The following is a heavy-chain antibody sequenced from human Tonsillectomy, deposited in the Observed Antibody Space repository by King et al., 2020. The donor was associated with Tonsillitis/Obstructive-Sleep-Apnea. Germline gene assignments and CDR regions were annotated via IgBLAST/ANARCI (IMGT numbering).Heavy chain of an antibody. Sequence: VQLVESGGGVLQPGTSLRLSCAASGFTFSNYAMHWVRQAPGKGLEWVAVISYGGSNKYYADSVKGRFTISIDNSKNALYLQMNSLRAEDTAVYYCVRQGATHDAFDIWGQGTMVTVSS. J-gene: IGHJ3*02. D-gene: IGHD3-16*01. CDR3: VRQGATHDAFDI. CDR2: ISYGGSNK. V-gene: IGHV3-30*01. CDR1: GFTFSNYA.